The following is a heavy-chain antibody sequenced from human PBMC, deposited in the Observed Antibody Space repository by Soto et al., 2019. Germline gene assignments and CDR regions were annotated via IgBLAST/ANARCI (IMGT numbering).Heavy chain of an antibody. V-gene: IGHV1-69*02. Sequence: QVQLVQSGAEVKKPGSSVKVSCKASGGTFSSYTISWVRQAPGQGLEWMGRIIPILGIANYAHKFQGRVTITADKSTSKAYMELSRLRSDDTAVYYCARANRVAAYYYYYGMDVWGQGTTVTVSS. CDR2: IIPILGIA. D-gene: IGHD2-15*01. J-gene: IGHJ6*02. CDR3: ARANRVAAYYYYYGMDV. CDR1: GGTFSSYT.